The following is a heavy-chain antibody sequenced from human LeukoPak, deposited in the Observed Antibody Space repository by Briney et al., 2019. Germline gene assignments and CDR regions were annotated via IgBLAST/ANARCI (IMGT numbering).Heavy chain of an antibody. CDR2: INPNSGGT. V-gene: IGHV1-2*02. J-gene: IGHJ4*02. Sequence: ASVNVSCKASGYTFTGYYMHWVRQAPGQGLEWMGWINPNSGGTNYAQKFQGRVTMTRDTSISTAYMELSRLRSDDTAVYYCARDLDTAMDLPVATTDYWGQGTLVTVSS. CDR3: ARDLDTAMDLPVATTDY. D-gene: IGHD5-18*01. CDR1: GYTFTGYY.